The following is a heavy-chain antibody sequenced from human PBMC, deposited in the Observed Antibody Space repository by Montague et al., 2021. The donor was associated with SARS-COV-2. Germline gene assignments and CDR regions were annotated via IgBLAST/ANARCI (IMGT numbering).Heavy chain of an antibody. CDR1: GFTFSTYA. V-gene: IGHV3-23*01. J-gene: IGHJ4*02. CDR2: ISKSGEST. Sequence: SLRLSCAASGFTFSTYAMSWVRQAPGKGLEWVSSISKSGESTFYADSVKGRFTISRDNSKNTLYLQVNSLRAEDTAVYFCRVGNYYDSISDYWGQGTLVTVSS. CDR3: RVGNYYDSISDY. D-gene: IGHD3-22*01.